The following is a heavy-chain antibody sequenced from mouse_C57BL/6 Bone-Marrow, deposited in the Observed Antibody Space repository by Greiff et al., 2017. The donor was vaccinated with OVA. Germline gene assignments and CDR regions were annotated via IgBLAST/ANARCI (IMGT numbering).Heavy chain of an antibody. CDR3: ARYDVDAMDY. J-gene: IGHJ4*01. CDR2: INPNNGGT. CDR1: GYTFTDYY. D-gene: IGHD2-12*01. Sequence: EVQLQQSGPELVKPGASVKISCKASGYTFTDYYMNWVKQSHGKSLEWIGDINPNNGGTSYNQKFKGKATLTVDKSSSTAYMELRSLTSEDSAVYYCARYDVDAMDYWGQGTSVTVSS. V-gene: IGHV1-26*01.